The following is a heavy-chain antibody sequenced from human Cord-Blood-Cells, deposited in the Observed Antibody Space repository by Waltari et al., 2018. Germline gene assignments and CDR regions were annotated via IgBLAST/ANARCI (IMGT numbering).Heavy chain of an antibody. V-gene: IGHV4-39*07. CDR1: GGSISRSSYS. CDR3: ASRDFWSGSGY. J-gene: IGHJ4*02. D-gene: IGHD3-3*01. Sequence: QLQLQESGPGLVKPSETLSLTCTVSGGSISRSSYSWGWIRQPPGKGLEWIGSIYYSGSTYYNPSLKSRVTISVDTSKNQFSLKLSSVTAADTAVYYCASRDFWSGSGYWGQGTLVTVSS. CDR2: IYYSGST.